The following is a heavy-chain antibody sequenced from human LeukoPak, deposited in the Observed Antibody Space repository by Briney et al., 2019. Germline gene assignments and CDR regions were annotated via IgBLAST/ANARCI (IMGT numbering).Heavy chain of an antibody. Sequence: SGGSLRLSCAASGFTFSNYWVHWVRQAPGKGLVWVSRINRDGGTTKYADSVKGRFTVSRDNAKNTLNLQMNSLRAEDTAVYYCARDKKSGESSEIDYWGQGTLVTVSS. D-gene: IGHD3-10*01. J-gene: IGHJ4*02. CDR2: INRDGGTT. CDR1: GFTFSNYW. V-gene: IGHV3-74*03. CDR3: ARDKKSGESSEIDY.